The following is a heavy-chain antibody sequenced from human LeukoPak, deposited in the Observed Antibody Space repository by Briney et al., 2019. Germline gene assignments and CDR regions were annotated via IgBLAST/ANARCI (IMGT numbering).Heavy chain of an antibody. Sequence: SETLSLTCAVYGGSFSGYYWSWIRQPPGKGLEWIGEINHSGSTNYNPSLKSRVTISVVTSKNQFSLKLSSVTAADTAVYYCARETDIVVVVAATEHNWFDPWGQGTLVTVSS. CDR3: ARETDIVVVVAATEHNWFDP. J-gene: IGHJ5*02. D-gene: IGHD2-15*01. CDR2: INHSGST. V-gene: IGHV4-34*01. CDR1: GGSFSGYY.